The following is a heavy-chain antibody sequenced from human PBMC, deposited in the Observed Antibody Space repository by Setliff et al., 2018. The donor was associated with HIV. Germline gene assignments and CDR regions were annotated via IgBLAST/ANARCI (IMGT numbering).Heavy chain of an antibody. CDR1: GYSISSGYY. CDR3: ARELNEQWDGTCYFDY. J-gene: IGHJ4*02. CDR2: LYHSGST. V-gene: IGHV4-38-2*02. D-gene: IGHD6-19*01. Sequence: PSETLSLTCAVSGYSISSGYYWGWIRQPPGKGLEWIGSLYHSGSTYYNPSLKSRVTISVDTSNNQFSLKLSSVTAADTAVYYCARELNEQWDGTCYFDYWGQGTLVTVSS.